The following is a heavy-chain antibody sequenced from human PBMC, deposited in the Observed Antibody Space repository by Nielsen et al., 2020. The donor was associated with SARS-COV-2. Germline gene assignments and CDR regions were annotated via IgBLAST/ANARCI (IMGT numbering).Heavy chain of an antibody. Sequence: GESLKISCAASGFTFSSYSMNWVRQAPGKGLEWVSSISSSSSYIYYADSVKGRFTISRDNAKNSLYLQMNSLRAEDTAVYYCARDQGNYGSGSYPYYFDYWGQGTLVTVSS. D-gene: IGHD3-10*01. CDR2: ISSSSSYI. CDR3: ARDQGNYGSGSYPYYFDY. J-gene: IGHJ4*02. V-gene: IGHV3-21*01. CDR1: GFTFSSYS.